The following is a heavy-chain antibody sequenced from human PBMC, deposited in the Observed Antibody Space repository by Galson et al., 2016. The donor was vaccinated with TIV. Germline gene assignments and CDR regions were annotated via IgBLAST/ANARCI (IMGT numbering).Heavy chain of an antibody. CDR2: INPSGGST. D-gene: IGHD1-26*01. CDR3: AIPWGELFGLGSLDI. J-gene: IGHJ3*02. V-gene: IGHV1-46*03. CDR1: GYTFTSYY. Sequence: SVKVSCKASGYTFTSYYMHWVRQAPGRGLEWMGIINPSGGSTTYAQKFQGRVTMTRDTSTATVYMELSSLRNEDTAVYYCAIPWGELFGLGSLDIWGQETMVTVAS.